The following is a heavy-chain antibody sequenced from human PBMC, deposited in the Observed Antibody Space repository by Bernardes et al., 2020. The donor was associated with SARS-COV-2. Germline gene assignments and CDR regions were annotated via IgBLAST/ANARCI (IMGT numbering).Heavy chain of an antibody. J-gene: IGHJ4*02. CDR2: LNEHGTIT. CDR1: GFSFSAYW. D-gene: IGHD2-15*01. CDR3: VRDLAGGRGS. Sequence: GGSLRLSRVVSGFSFSAYWMHWVRQAPGKGLVWVSRLNEHGTITTYADSVKGRFTISRDNAKNTLYLQMNSLRAEDTATYYCVRDLAGGRGSWGQGTLVTVTS. V-gene: IGHV3-74*03.